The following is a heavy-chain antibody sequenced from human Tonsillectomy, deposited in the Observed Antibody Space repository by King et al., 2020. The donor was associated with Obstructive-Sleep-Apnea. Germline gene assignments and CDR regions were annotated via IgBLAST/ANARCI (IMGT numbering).Heavy chain of an antibody. D-gene: IGHD3-22*01. CDR3: AREHFDSSGYYSDY. J-gene: IGHJ4*02. Sequence: HVQLQESGPGLVKPSETLSLTCTVSGGSISSYYWSWIRQPPGKGLEWIGYIYYSGSTNYNPSLKSRVTISVDTSKNQFSLRLSSVTAADTAVYYCAREHFDSSGYYSDYWGQGTLVTVSS. CDR1: GGSISSYY. CDR2: IYYSGST. V-gene: IGHV4-59*01.